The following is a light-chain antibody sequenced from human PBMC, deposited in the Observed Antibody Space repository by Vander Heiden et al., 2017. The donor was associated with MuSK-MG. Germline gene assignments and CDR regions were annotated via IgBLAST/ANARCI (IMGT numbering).Light chain of an antibody. CDR2: KVS. CDR1: QSLVYSDGNTY. V-gene: IGKV2-30*01. CDR3: IQAAHEL. Sequence: DVVMTQSTLSLPVTLGQPASISCRSSQSLVYSDGNTYLHWFQQSPVQSPRRLIYKVSYLASGVQAQLRGRAAGTGFTLKISIAEAQDVAVSCVIQAAHELFGQGTKLELK. J-gene: IGKJ2*01.